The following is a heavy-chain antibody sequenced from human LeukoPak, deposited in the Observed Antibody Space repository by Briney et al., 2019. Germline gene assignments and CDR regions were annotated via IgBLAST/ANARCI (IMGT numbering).Heavy chain of an antibody. CDR1: GGTFSGYT. J-gene: IGHJ4*02. V-gene: IGHV1-69*04. D-gene: IGHD2-2*01. CDR3: ARDVPDPIVVVPAALGP. Sequence: LAASVKVSCKASGGTFSGYTISWVRQAPGQGLEWMGRIIPILGIANYAQKFQGRVTITADKSTSTAYMELSSLRSEDTAVYYCARDVPDPIVVVPAALGPWGQGTLVTVSS. CDR2: IIPILGIA.